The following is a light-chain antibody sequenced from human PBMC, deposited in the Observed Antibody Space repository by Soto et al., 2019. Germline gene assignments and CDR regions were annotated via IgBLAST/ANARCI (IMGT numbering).Light chain of an antibody. V-gene: IGKV3-11*01. CDR2: DAS. Sequence: EIVLTQSPATLSLSPGERATLSCRASQSVSSYLAWYQQKPGQAPRLLIYDASNRATGIPARFSGSGSGTDFTLTISSLEPEDFAVYYCQQRSNWLSTFGQGTRL. CDR3: QQRSNWLST. CDR1: QSVSSY. J-gene: IGKJ5*01.